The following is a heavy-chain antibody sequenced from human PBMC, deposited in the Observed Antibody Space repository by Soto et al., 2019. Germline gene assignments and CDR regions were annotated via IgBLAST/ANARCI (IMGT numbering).Heavy chain of an antibody. J-gene: IGHJ6*02. CDR2: IDPSDSYT. Sequence: PGESLKISCKGSGYSFTSYWISWVRQMPGKGLEWMGRIDPSDSYTNYSPSFQGHVTISADKSISTACLQWSSLKASDTAMYYCARHNYYDSISLGMDVWGQGTTVTVSS. CDR1: GYSFTSYW. CDR3: ARHNYYDSISLGMDV. V-gene: IGHV5-10-1*01. D-gene: IGHD3-22*01.